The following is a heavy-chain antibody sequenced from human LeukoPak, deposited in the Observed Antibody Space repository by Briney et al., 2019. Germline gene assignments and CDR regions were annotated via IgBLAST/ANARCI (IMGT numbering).Heavy chain of an antibody. CDR1: GGTFKNYA. D-gene: IGHD4-17*01. V-gene: IGHV1-69*13. J-gene: IGHJ6*03. Sequence: ASVKVSCKASGGTFKNYAISWVRQAPGQGLEWMGGILPIFGTTNYAQKFQGRVTITADESTSTAYMELSSLRSEDTAVYYCARGEYGDYYYYYYMDVWGKGTTVTISS. CDR3: ARGEYGDYYYYYYMDV. CDR2: ILPIFGTT.